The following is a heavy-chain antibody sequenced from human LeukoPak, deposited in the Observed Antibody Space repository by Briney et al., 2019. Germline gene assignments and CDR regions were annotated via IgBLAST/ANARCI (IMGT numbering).Heavy chain of an antibody. D-gene: IGHD3-3*01. J-gene: IGHJ4*02. CDR1: GFTFSSYW. Sequence: PGGSLRLSCAASGFTFSSYWMNWARQAPGKGLEWVSYISSSSSTIYYADSVKGRFTISRDNAKNSLYLQMNSLRAEDTAVYYCARIYDFWSGYYPDYWGQGTLVTVSS. CDR2: ISSSSSTI. V-gene: IGHV3-48*01. CDR3: ARIYDFWSGYYPDY.